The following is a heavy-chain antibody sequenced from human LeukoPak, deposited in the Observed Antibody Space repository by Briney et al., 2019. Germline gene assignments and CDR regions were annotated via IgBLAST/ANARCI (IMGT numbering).Heavy chain of an antibody. CDR3: AKDTLWGYCSSTSCSRFDY. CDR2: IRYDGSNK. J-gene: IGHJ4*02. CDR1: GFTFSSYG. D-gene: IGHD2-2*01. V-gene: IGHV3-30*02. Sequence: PGRSLRLSCAASGFTFSSYGMHWVRQAPGKGLEWVAFIRYDGSNKYYAGSVKGRFTISRDNSKNTLYLQMNSLRAEDTAVYYCAKDTLWGYCSSTSCSRFDYWGQGTLVTVSS.